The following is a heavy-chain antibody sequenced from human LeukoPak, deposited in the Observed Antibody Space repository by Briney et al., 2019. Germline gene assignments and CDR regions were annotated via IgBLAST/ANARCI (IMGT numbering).Heavy chain of an antibody. CDR2: INPNSGGT. CDR3: ARGEAVPAAPWGY. D-gene: IGHD2-2*01. Sequence: ASVKVSCKASGYTFTGYYMHWVRQAPGQGLEWMGWINPNSGGTNYAQKFQGWVTMTRDTSISTAYMELSRLRSGDTAVYYCARGEAVPAAPWGYWGQGTLVTVSS. CDR1: GYTFTGYY. J-gene: IGHJ4*02. V-gene: IGHV1-2*04.